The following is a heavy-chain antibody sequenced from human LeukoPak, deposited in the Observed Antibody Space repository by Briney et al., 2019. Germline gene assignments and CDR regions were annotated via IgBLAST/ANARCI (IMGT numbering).Heavy chain of an antibody. CDR3: ARESSAAAGDY. V-gene: IGHV4-39*07. CDR1: GGSISSSSYY. D-gene: IGHD6-13*01. J-gene: IGHJ4*02. CDR2: IYYSGST. Sequence: SETLSLTCTVSGGSISSSSYYWGWIRQPPGKGLEWIGSIYYSGSTNYNPSLKSRVTMSLDTSKNQVSLNLRSVTAADTAVYYCARESSAAAGDYWGQGTLVTVSS.